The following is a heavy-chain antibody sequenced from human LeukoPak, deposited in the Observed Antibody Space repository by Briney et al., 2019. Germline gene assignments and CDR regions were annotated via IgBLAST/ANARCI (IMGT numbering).Heavy chain of an antibody. CDR1: GFTFSSYA. D-gene: IGHD3-10*01. CDR2: ISGSGGST. CDR3: ATGYYGSGANWFDP. J-gene: IGHJ5*02. V-gene: IGHV3-23*01. Sequence: PGGSLRLSCAASGFTFSSYAMSWVRQAPGKGLEWVSAISGSGGSTYYADSVKGRFTISRDNSKNTLYLQMNSLRAEDTAVYYCATGYYGSGANWFDPWGQGTLVTVYS.